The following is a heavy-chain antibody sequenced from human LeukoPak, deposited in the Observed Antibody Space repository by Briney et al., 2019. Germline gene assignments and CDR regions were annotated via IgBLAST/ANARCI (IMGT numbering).Heavy chain of an antibody. D-gene: IGHD5-24*01. V-gene: IGHV3-7*01. CDR1: GFTFSGYW. Sequence: GGSLRLSCAASGFTFSGYWMSWVRQAPGKGLEWVANIKQDGSEKYYVDSVKGRFTISRDNAKNSLYLQMNSLRAEDTAVYYCARLRDGYIDYWGQGTLVTVSS. CDR3: ARLRDGYIDY. J-gene: IGHJ4*02. CDR2: IKQDGSEK.